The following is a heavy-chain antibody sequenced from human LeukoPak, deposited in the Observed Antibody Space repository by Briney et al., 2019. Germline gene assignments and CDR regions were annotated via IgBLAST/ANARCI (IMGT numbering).Heavy chain of an antibody. CDR3: AKSQLWFNNNCFDP. CDR1: GFTFSSYA. J-gene: IGHJ5*02. CDR2: ISGSGGTT. V-gene: IGHV3-23*01. D-gene: IGHD5-18*01. Sequence: PGGSLRLSCAASGFTFSSYAMSWVRQGPGKGLEWVSVISGSGGTTYYADSVKGRFTISRDNSKNTLYLQMNSLRAEDTAVYYCAKSQLWFNNNCFDPWGQGTLVTVSP.